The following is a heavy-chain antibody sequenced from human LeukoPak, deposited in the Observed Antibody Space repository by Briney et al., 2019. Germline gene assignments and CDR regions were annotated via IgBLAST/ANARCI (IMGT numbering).Heavy chain of an antibody. CDR2: ISSSSSTI. D-gene: IGHD3-3*01. CDR3: AKRNYDFWNTYYSGYYFDY. Sequence: GGSLRLSCAASGFTFSSYSMNWVRQAPGKGLEWVSYISSSSSTIYYADSVKGRFTISRDNAKNSLYLQMNSLRAEDTAVYYCAKRNYDFWNTYYSGYYFDYWGQGTLVTVSS. V-gene: IGHV3-48*01. J-gene: IGHJ4*02. CDR1: GFTFSSYS.